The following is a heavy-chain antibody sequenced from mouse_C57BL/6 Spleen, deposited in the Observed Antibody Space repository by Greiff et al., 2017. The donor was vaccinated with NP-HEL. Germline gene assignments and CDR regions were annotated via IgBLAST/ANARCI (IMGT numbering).Heavy chain of an antibody. CDR1: GYSITSGYY. J-gene: IGHJ3*01. V-gene: IGHV3-6*01. CDR3: ARDQAYYSVFAY. Sequence: EVQLQESGPGLVKPSQSLSLTCSVTGYSITSGYYWNWIRQFPGNKLEWMGYISYDGSNNYNPSLKNRISITRDTSKNQFFLKLNSVTTEDTATYYCARDQAYYSVFAYWGQGTLVTVSA. D-gene: IGHD2-12*01. CDR2: ISYDGSN.